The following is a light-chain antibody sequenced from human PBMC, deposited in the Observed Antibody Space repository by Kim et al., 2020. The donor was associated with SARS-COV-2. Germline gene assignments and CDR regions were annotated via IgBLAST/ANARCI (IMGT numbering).Light chain of an antibody. CDR1: QSLLHSNGYNY. V-gene: IGKV2-28*01. Sequence: PASIACRASQSLLHSNGYNYLDWYLQKPGQSPQLLIYLGSNRASGVPDRFSGSGSGTDFTLKISRVEAEDVGVYYCMQALQTPCSFGQGTKLEI. J-gene: IGKJ2*04. CDR3: MQALQTPCS. CDR2: LGS.